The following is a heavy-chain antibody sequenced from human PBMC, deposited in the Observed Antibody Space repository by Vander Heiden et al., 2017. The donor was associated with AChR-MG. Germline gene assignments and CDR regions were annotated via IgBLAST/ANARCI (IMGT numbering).Heavy chain of an antibody. Sequence: QVPLVQSGAEVKKPGASVKVCCTASEYTFTGYYMHWVRQAPGQGLGWMGRINPNSGGTNYAQKFQGRVTMTRDTSISTAYMELSRLRSDDTAVYYCAIVVVVAASFSGFDPWGQGTLVTVSS. CDR2: INPNSGGT. CDR3: AIVVVVAASFSGFDP. V-gene: IGHV1-2*06. CDR1: EYTFTGYY. J-gene: IGHJ5*02. D-gene: IGHD2-15*01.